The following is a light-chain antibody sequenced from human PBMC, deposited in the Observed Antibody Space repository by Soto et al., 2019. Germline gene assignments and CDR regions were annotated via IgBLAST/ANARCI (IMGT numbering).Light chain of an antibody. CDR3: AAWDDSLNGVV. CDR2: NNN. J-gene: IGLJ2*01. CDR1: SSNIGSNI. V-gene: IGLV1-44*01. Sequence: QSVLTQPPSASGTPGQRVTISCSGSSSNIGSNIVNWYQQLPGAAPKLLIYNNNQRPSGVPDRFSGSKSGTSASLAINGLQSEDEADYYCAAWDDSLNGVVFGGGTKPTVL.